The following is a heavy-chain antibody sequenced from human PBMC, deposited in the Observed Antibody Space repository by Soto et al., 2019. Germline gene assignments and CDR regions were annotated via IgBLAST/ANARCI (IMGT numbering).Heavy chain of an antibody. D-gene: IGHD3-10*01. CDR3: ARDGGRPPYYYGSGPYYYYGMDV. CDR2: ISYDGSNK. V-gene: IGHV3-30-3*01. CDR1: GFTFSSYA. J-gene: IGHJ6*02. Sequence: PGGSLRLSCAASGFTFSSYAMHWVRQAPGKGLEWVAVISYDGSNKYYADSVKGRFTISRDNSKNTLYLQMNSLRAEDTAVYYCARDGGRPPYYYGSGPYYYYGMDVWGQGTTVTVSS.